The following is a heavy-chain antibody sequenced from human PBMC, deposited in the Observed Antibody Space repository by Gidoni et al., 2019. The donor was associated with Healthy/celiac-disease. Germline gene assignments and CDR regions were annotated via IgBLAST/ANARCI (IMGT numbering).Heavy chain of an antibody. J-gene: IGHJ6*04. CDR2: INHSVST. D-gene: IGHD3-10*01. CDR3: AREDYGSGSYYCDYYYDGMDV. V-gene: IGHV4-34*01. Sequence: QVQLQQWGAGLLKPSETLSLTCAVYGGSFSGYSWSWIRQPPGKGLELNGEINHSVSTTYNTALKRRVTISGDTSKNQFALKMSYVTAADTAVYYWAREDYGSGSYYCDYYYDGMDVWGKGTTVTVSS. CDR1: GGSFSGYS.